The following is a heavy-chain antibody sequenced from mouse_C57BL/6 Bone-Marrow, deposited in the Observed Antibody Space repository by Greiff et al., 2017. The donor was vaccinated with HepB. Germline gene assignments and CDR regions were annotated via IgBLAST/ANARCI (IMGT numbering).Heavy chain of an antibody. CDR2: IHPNSGST. D-gene: IGHD1-1*01. V-gene: IGHV1-64*01. CDR1: GYTFTSYW. CDR3: ARRGVVKWYFDV. Sequence: VQLQQPGAELVKPGASVKLSCKASGYTFTSYWMHWVKQRPGQGLEWIGMIHPNSGSTNYNEKFKSKATLTVDKSSSTAYMQLSSLTSEDSAVYYCARRGVVKWYFDVWGTGTTVTVSS. J-gene: IGHJ1*03.